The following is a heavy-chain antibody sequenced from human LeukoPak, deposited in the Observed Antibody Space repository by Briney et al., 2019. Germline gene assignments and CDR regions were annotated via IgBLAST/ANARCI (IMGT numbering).Heavy chain of an antibody. CDR2: IYYSGST. D-gene: IGHD3-22*01. Sequence: PSETLSLTCTVSGGSISSGDYYWSWIRQPPGKGLEWIGYIYYSGSTYYNPSLKSRVTISVDTSKNQFSLKLSSVTAADTAVYYCVRYYYDSSGYTPGWFDPWGQGTLVTVSS. CDR3: VRYYYDSSGYTPGWFDP. V-gene: IGHV4-30-4*01. J-gene: IGHJ5*02. CDR1: GGSISSGDYY.